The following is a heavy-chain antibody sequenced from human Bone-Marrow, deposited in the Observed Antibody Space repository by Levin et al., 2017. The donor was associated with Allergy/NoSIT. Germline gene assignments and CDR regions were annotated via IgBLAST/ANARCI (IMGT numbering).Heavy chain of an antibody. CDR1: GGSISGYY. D-gene: IGHD3-10*01. V-gene: IGHV4-59*01. Sequence: SETLSLTCTVSGGSISGYYWSWVRQPPGKGLEWVGHIFYSGSTNYNPSLKSRVTISINTSKNQFSLNLTSVTAADTAFYSCARSLAGEFDYWGQGTLVTVSS. CDR3: ARSLAGEFDY. CDR2: IFYSGST. J-gene: IGHJ4*02.